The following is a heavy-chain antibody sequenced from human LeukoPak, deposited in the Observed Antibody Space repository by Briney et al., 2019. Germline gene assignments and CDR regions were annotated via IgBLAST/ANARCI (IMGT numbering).Heavy chain of an antibody. CDR1: GFTFSSYW. Sequence: PGGSLRLSCAASGFTFSSYWMHWVRHAPGKGLVWVSRINSEGSSTSYADSVKGRFTISRDNAKNTLYLQMNSLRAEDTAVYYCARQQLPPLQRQPMDVWGKGTTVTVSS. CDR2: INSEGSST. J-gene: IGHJ6*03. D-gene: IGHD6-13*01. V-gene: IGHV3-74*01. CDR3: ARQQLPPLQRQPMDV.